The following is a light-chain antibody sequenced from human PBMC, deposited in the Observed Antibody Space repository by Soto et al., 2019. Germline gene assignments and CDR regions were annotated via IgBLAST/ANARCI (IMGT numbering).Light chain of an antibody. V-gene: IGLV4-60*02. CDR1: SGHSSYI. Sequence: QPVLTQSSSASASLGSSVKLTCTLSSGHSSYIIAWHHQQPGKAPRYLMKLEGSGSYNKGSGVPDRFSGSSSEADRYLTISNLQFEDEANYYCETWDSNTRVFGGGTKLTVL. J-gene: IGLJ2*01. CDR2: LEGSGSY. CDR3: ETWDSNTRV.